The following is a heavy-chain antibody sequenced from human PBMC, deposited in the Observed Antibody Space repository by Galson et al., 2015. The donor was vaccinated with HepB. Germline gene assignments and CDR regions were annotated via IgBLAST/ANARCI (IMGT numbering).Heavy chain of an antibody. D-gene: IGHD5-12*01. CDR1: GGSISSSYNY. CDR3: ARRDGATRECVAFDV. Sequence: ETLSLTCTVSGGSISSSYNYWDWLRQPPGKGLEWIASIYYSGTIHYNPSLKSRVTISTDTSKNHFSLKLRSVTDTDTAVYFCARRDGATRECVAFDVWGQGAMVTVSS. CDR2: IYYSGTI. V-gene: IGHV4-39*02. J-gene: IGHJ3*01.